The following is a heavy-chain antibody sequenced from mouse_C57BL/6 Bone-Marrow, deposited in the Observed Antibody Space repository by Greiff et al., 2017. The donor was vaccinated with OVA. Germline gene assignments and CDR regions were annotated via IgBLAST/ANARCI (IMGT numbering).Heavy chain of an antibody. V-gene: IGHV5-12*01. CDR2: ISNGGGST. CDR1: GFTFSDYY. J-gene: IGHJ4*01. D-gene: IGHD1-1*01. CDR3: ARRDYYGSSYVRMDY. Sequence: EVQGVESGGGLVQPGGSLKLSCAASGFTFSDYYMYWVRQTPEKRLEWVAYISNGGGSTYYPDTVKGRFTISRDNAKNTLYLQMSRLKSEDTAMYYCARRDYYGSSYVRMDYWGQGTSVTVSS.